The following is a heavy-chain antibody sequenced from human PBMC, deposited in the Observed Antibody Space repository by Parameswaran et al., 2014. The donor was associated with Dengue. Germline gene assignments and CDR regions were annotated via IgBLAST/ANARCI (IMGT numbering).Heavy chain of an antibody. CDR3: ARADIVATSQDIFDY. D-gene: IGHD5-12*01. J-gene: IGHJ4*02. Sequence: WVRQAPGQRLEWMGWINAGNGNTKYSQKFQGRVTITRDTSASTAYMELSSLRSEDTAVYYCARADIVATSQDIFDYWGQGTLVTVSS. CDR2: INAGNGNT. V-gene: IGHV1-3*01.